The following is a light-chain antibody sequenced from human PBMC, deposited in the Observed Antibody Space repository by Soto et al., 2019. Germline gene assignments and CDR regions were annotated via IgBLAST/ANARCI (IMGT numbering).Light chain of an antibody. V-gene: IGKV1-9*01. CDR1: QGISSY. J-gene: IGKJ5*01. CDR2: AAS. Sequence: DIQLTPSPSFLYASVGDRVTITCRASQGISSYLAWYQQKPGKAPKLLIYAASTLQSGVPSRFSGSGSGTEFTLTISSLQPEDFATYYCQQLNSYPTITFGQGTRLEIK. CDR3: QQLNSYPTIT.